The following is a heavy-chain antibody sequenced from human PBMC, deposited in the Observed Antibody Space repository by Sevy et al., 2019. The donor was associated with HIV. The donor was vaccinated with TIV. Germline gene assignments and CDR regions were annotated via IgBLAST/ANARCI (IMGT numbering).Heavy chain of an antibody. D-gene: IGHD2-2*01. CDR1: GYTLTELS. V-gene: IGHV1-24*01. Sequence: ASVKVSCKVSGYTLTELSMHWVRQAPGKGLEWMGGFDPEDGETIYAQKFQGRVTMTEDTSTDTAYMELSSLRSEDTAVYYCATHYCSSTSCYKADYYYYYMYVWGKGTTVTVSS. CDR2: FDPEDGET. J-gene: IGHJ6*03. CDR3: ATHYCSSTSCYKADYYYYYMYV.